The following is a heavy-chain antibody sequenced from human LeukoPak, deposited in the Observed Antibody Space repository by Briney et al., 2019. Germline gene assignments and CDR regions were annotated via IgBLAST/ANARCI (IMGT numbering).Heavy chain of an antibody. Sequence: GGSLRLSCAASGFTFSTYSMNWVRQAPGKGLEWVSYISTSSSAIYYIDSVKGRFTISRDNAKNSLYLQMNSLRDEGTAVYYCATDRYYGTDYWGQGTLVTVSS. D-gene: IGHD3-16*02. CDR3: ATDRYYGTDY. J-gene: IGHJ4*02. CDR1: GFTFSTYS. CDR2: ISTSSSAI. V-gene: IGHV3-48*02.